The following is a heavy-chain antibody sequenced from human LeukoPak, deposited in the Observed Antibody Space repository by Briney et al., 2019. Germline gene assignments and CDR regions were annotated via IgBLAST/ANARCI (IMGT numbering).Heavy chain of an antibody. J-gene: IGHJ4*02. D-gene: IGHD1-1*01. Sequence: QPGGSLRLLCGVSGFSLHEHDMHGVRQPPGRGLEWVCLSSGDGANKHNADSVRSRYTISRENSKNLLSLQMNSLRGDDTALYFCAKRSGSPHNFDYWGQGALVTVSS. V-gene: IGHV3-43*02. CDR3: AKRSGSPHNFDY. CDR1: GFSLHEHD. CDR2: SSGDGANK.